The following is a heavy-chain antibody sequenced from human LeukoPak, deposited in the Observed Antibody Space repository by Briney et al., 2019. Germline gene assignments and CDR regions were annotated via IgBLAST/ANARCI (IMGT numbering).Heavy chain of an antibody. Sequence: GGSLRLSCAASGFTFSDYYMSWLRQAPGKGLEWVSYISSSGSTIYYADSVKGRFTISRDNAKNSLYLQMNSLRAEDTAVYYCAREGAYYYYYMDVWGKGTTVTVSS. V-gene: IGHV3-11*04. CDR3: AREGAYYYYYMDV. CDR1: GFTFSDYY. D-gene: IGHD3-16*01. J-gene: IGHJ6*03. CDR2: ISSSGSTI.